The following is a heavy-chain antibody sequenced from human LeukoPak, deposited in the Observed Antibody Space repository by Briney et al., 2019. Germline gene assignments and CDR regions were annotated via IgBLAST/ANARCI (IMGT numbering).Heavy chain of an antibody. J-gene: IGHJ4*02. CDR2: INPNSGGT. D-gene: IGHD1-26*01. CDR3: ARDRWEWLVGATVGGDY. Sequence: ASVKVSCKASGYTFTGYYMHWVRQAPGQGLEWMGWINPNSGGTNYAQKFQGRVTMTTDTSTSTAYMELRSLRSDDTAVYYCARDRWEWLVGATVGGDYWGQGTLVTVSS. CDR1: GYTFTGYY. V-gene: IGHV1-2*02.